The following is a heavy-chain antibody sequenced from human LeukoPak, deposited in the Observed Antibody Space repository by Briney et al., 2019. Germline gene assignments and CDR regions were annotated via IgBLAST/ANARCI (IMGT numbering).Heavy chain of an antibody. D-gene: IGHD6-13*01. Sequence: SETLSLTCTVSGGSILSNSDDWAWIRQPPGKGLEWIGSIYYSGSTHCNPSLRSRVTISVDTPKNQFSLKLSSVTAADTAVYHCARNESRIASFGTLKDNWFDPWGQGTLVTVSS. V-gene: IGHV4-39*01. J-gene: IGHJ5*02. CDR3: ARNESRIASFGTLKDNWFDP. CDR1: GGSILSNSDD. CDR2: IYYSGST.